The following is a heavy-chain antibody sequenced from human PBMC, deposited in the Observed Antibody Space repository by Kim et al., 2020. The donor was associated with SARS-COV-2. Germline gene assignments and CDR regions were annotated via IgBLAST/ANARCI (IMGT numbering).Heavy chain of an antibody. CDR2: IKDDGSEA. CDR3: ARTFSGS. J-gene: IGHJ4*02. D-gene: IGHD3-10*01. CDR1: GFTFRAYW. Sequence: GGSLRLSCAASGFTFRAYWMGWVRQPPGKGLEWVANIKDDGSEAYYVDSVKGRFTISRDNGDNSLYLQMNSLRAEDTAVYYCARTFSGSWGQGAVVTVSS. V-gene: IGHV3-7*03.